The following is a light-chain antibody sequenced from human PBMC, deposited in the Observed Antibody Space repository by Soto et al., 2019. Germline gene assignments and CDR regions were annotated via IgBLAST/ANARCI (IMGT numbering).Light chain of an antibody. CDR3: QKYNSGPRT. Sequence: DVQMTQSPSSLSAFVGDRATITCRASQGIAPYLAWYQQKPGQVPKLLIYATSTLQSGVPSRFSGSGSGTDFTLTINSLQPEDVGTYYCQKYNSGPRTFGGGTKVEIK. V-gene: IGKV1-27*01. CDR1: QGIAPY. J-gene: IGKJ4*01. CDR2: ATS.